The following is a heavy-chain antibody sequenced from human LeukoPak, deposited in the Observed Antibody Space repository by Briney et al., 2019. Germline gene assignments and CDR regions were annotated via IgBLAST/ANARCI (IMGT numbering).Heavy chain of an antibody. CDR2: ISYDGSNK. Sequence: PGGSLRLXCAASGFTFSSYAMHWVRQAPGKELEWVAVISYDGSNKYYADSVKGRFTISRDNSKNTLYLQMNSLRAEDTAVYYCARGDFRGERDYWGQGTLVTVSS. CDR3: ARGDFRGERDY. J-gene: IGHJ4*02. V-gene: IGHV3-30-3*01. D-gene: IGHD3-10*01. CDR1: GFTFSSYA.